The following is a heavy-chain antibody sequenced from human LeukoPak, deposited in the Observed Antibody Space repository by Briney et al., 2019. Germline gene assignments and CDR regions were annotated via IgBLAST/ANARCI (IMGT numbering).Heavy chain of an antibody. CDR1: GFTFSSYA. Sequence: GGSLRLSCAASGFTFSSYAMSWVRQAPGKGLEWVSVISDSGGSTYYADSVKGRFTISRDNSKNTLYLQMNSLRAEDTAVYYCAKISVSSFVDDYWGQGTLVTVSS. CDR2: ISDSGGST. D-gene: IGHD6-6*01. CDR3: AKISVSSFVDDY. V-gene: IGHV3-23*01. J-gene: IGHJ4*02.